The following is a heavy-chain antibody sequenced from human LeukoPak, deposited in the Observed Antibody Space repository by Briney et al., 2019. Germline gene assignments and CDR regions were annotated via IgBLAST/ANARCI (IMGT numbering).Heavy chain of an antibody. J-gene: IGHJ4*02. V-gene: IGHV5-51*01. CDR2: IYPGDSDT. D-gene: IGHD3-22*01. Sequence: GASLKISCKGSGYSFTSYWIGWVSQMPGKSLEWMGIIYPGDSDTRYSPSFQGQVTISADKSISTAYLQWSSLKASDTAMYYCARRDSSGFYSLGYWGQGTLVTVSS. CDR3: ARRDSSGFYSLGY. CDR1: GYSFTSYW.